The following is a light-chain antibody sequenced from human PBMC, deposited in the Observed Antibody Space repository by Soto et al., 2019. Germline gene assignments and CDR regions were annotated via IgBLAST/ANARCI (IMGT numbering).Light chain of an antibody. CDR3: QTWGAGHVV. CDR2: VKSDGSH. CDR1: SGHSSYA. J-gene: IGLJ2*01. V-gene: IGLV4-69*01. Sequence: QSVLTQSPSASASPGASVKLTCTLSSGHSSYAIAWHQQQPEKGPRYLMKVKSDGSHTKGDGIPDRFSGSSSGAERYLTISSLQSEDEADYCCQTWGAGHVVFGGGTKVTVL.